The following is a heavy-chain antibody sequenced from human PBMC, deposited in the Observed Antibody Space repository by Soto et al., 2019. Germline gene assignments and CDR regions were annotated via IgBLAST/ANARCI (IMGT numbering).Heavy chain of an antibody. CDR3: ARDWRITIFGVTYYYYGMDV. V-gene: IGHV3-48*03. CDR1: GFTLRNYE. J-gene: IGHJ6*02. D-gene: IGHD3-3*01. Sequence: GGSLRLSCAASGFTLRNYEMNWVRQAPGKGLEWISKISGSNNNIYYADSVRGRFTISRDNAKNSLYLQMNSLRAEDTAVYYCARDWRITIFGVTYYYYGMDVWGQGTTVTVSS. CDR2: ISGSNNNI.